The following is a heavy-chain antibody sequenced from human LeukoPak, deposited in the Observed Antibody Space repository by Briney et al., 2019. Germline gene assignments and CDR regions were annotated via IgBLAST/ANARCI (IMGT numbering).Heavy chain of an antibody. Sequence: SETLSLTCTVSGGSISSYYWSWIRQPPGKGLEWIGYIYYSGSTNYNPSLKSRVTISVDTSKNQFSLKLSSVTAADTAVYYCASSGYSYYGPFGYWGQGTLVTVSS. J-gene: IGHJ4*02. D-gene: IGHD5-18*01. CDR2: IYYSGST. CDR1: GGSISSYY. CDR3: ASSGYSYYGPFGY. V-gene: IGHV4-59*01.